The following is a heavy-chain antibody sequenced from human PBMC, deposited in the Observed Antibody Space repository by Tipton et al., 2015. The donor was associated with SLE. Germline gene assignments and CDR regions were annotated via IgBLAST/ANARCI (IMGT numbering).Heavy chain of an antibody. J-gene: IGHJ4*02. D-gene: IGHD3-3*01. CDR3: AKPLYDYWSPSPLAS. CDR2: VYYTGNT. Sequence: TLSLTCIVSGDSISSSSYYWGWIRQPPGKGLEWVGTVYYTGNTFYNPSLKSRVTISVDTSKNQFSLKLTSMTAADSAIYYCAKPLYDYWSPSPLASWGQGALVTVSS. V-gene: IGHV4-39*07. CDR1: GDSISSSSYY.